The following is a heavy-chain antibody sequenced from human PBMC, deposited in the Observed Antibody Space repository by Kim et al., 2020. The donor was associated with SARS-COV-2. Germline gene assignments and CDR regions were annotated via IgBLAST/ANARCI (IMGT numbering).Heavy chain of an antibody. V-gene: IGHV3-30-3*01. D-gene: IGHD5-12*01. CDR3: AREGMATVLDY. CDR2: ISYDGSRK. Sequence: GGSLRLSCVASGFSLSSSAIHWVRQAPGKGLEWVAVISYDGSRKYYADSLKGRFTISRDNSKNTLNLQMNSLRPEDTAVYYCAREGMATVLDYCGQGTLV. J-gene: IGHJ4*02. CDR1: GFSLSSSA.